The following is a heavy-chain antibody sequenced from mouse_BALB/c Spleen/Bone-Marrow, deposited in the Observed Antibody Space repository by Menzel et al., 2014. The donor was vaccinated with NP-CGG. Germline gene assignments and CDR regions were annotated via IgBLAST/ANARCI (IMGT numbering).Heavy chain of an antibody. CDR1: GFSLTSYG. J-gene: IGHJ4*01. Sequence: QVQLKQSGPGLVAPSQSLSITCTVSGFSLTSYGVHWVRQPPGEGLEWLVVIWSDGSTTYNSALKSRLSISKDNSKSQVFLKMNSLQTDDTAMYYCARNGNYALDYWGQGTSVTVSS. CDR2: IWSDGST. V-gene: IGHV2-6*02. D-gene: IGHD1-1*02. CDR3: ARNGNYALDY.